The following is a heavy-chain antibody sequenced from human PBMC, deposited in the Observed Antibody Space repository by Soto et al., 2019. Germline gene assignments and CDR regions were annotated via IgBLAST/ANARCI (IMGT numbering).Heavy chain of an antibody. CDR1: GFTFSSYS. Sequence: GGSLRLSCAASGFTFSSYSMNWVRQAPGKGLEWVSSISSSSSYIYYADSVKGRFTISRDNAKNSLYLQMNSLRAEGTAVYYCARDGGRWLHQTFDYWGQGALVTVSS. D-gene: IGHD3-16*01. CDR3: ARDGGRWLHQTFDY. J-gene: IGHJ4*02. CDR2: ISSSSSYI. V-gene: IGHV3-21*01.